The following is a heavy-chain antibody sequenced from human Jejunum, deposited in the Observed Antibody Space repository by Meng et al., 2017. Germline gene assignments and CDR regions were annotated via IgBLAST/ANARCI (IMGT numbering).Heavy chain of an antibody. CDR1: GYTFSSYA. V-gene: IGHV1-18*01. J-gene: IGHJ4*02. CDR3: ARGWFGELQGDY. Sequence: ASVKVSCKASGYTFSSYAISWVRQAPGQGLEWMGWIRVYNGNTNYAQKFQGRVTMTTDTSTSTAYMELRSLTSDDTAVYYCARGWFGELQGDYWGQVTLVTVSS. CDR2: IRVYNGNT. D-gene: IGHD3-10*01.